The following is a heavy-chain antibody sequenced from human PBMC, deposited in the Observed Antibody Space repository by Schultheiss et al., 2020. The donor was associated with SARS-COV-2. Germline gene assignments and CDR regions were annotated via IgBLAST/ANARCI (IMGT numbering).Heavy chain of an antibody. J-gene: IGHJ4*02. D-gene: IGHD3-3*01. CDR1: GFTFSSYA. V-gene: IGHV3-30*04. Sequence: GGSLRLSCAASGFTFSSYAMHWVRQAPGKGLEWVAVISYDGSNKYYADSVKGRFTISRDNSKNTLYLQMNSLRAEDMAVYYCATSYYDFWSGYRDYWGQGTLVTVSS. CDR3: ATSYYDFWSGYRDY. CDR2: ISYDGSNK.